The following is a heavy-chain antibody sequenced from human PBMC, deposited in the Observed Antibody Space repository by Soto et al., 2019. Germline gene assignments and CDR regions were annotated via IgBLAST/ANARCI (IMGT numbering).Heavy chain of an antibody. D-gene: IGHD4-4*01. Sequence: ASVKVSCKTSGYTFTNFGSSWVRQAPGQGLEWMGWISTYNGNTNYAQKFQGRVTMTTDTSTSTAYMELRSLRSDDTAVYYCARGVTPYYFDYWGQGTLVTVSS. J-gene: IGHJ4*02. CDR2: ISTYNGNT. CDR1: GYTFTNFG. CDR3: ARGVTPYYFDY. V-gene: IGHV1-18*01.